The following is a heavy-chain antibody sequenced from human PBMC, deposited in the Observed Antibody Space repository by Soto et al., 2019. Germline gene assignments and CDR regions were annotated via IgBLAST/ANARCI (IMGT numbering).Heavy chain of an antibody. Sequence: PEGSLGLTCATSRFTLSNYTISWVLQAPGKGLEWVSTCTRSGNTYYVGSVKGRFTISIDNSKNTLYLQRDSLRAEDTAVYYCAREFAPGSPDYDYWGLAALATVSS. D-gene: IGHD3-10*01. CDR1: RFTLSNYT. V-gene: IGHV3-23*01. J-gene: IGHJ4*02. CDR3: AREFAPGSPDYDY. CDR2: CTRSGNT.